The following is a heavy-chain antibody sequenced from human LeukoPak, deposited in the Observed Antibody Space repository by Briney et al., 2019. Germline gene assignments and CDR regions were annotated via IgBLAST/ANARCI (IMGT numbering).Heavy chain of an antibody. Sequence: GESLKISCVGSGYSFSTYWIGWVRQVPGKGLEWMGTIYPGDSDTRYSPSFQGQVTISADKSISTAYLQWSSLKASDTAMYYCARHSLITMVRGVSFYYMDVWGKGTTVTVSS. D-gene: IGHD3-10*01. CDR1: GYSFSTYW. J-gene: IGHJ6*03. CDR3: ARHSLITMVRGVSFYYMDV. V-gene: IGHV5-51*01. CDR2: IYPGDSDT.